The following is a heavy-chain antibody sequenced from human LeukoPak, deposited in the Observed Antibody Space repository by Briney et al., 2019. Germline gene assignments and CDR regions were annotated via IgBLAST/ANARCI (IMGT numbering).Heavy chain of an antibody. D-gene: IGHD2-2*01. CDR3: ARVSVSGSTSPLGVYYYYYYMDV. Sequence: ASVKVSCKASGYTFTGYYIHWVRQAPGQGLEWMGWINPNSGGTNYAQKFQGRVTMTRDTSISTAYMELSRLRSDDTAVYYCARVSVSGSTSPLGVYYYYYYMDVWGKGTTVTISS. CDR2: INPNSGGT. CDR1: GYTFTGYY. V-gene: IGHV1-2*02. J-gene: IGHJ6*03.